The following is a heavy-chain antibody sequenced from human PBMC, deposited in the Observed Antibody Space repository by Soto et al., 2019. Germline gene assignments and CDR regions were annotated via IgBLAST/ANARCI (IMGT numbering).Heavy chain of an antibody. CDR3: ARGHALEV. CDR1: GDSVSRDITS. V-gene: IGHV6-1*01. Sequence: SQTVSGTCALWGDSVSRDITSWNLIRKPPSRGLEWLGRTYYRSKWFLDDAASVKRRISINPDTSKNQFSLELTSTTPEDTGVYYCARGHALEVWRQGTVVTV. J-gene: IGHJ3*01. CDR2: TYYRSKWFL.